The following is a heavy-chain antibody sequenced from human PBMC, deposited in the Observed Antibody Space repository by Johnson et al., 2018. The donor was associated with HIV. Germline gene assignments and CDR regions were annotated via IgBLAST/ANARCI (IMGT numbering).Heavy chain of an antibody. D-gene: IGHD4-17*01. Sequence: VQLVESGGGLVQPGGSLRLSCAASVFTVSSNYMSWVRQAPGKGLEWVSVIYSGGSTYYADSVKGRFTISIDNSKNTLYLQMNSLRAEDTAVYYCAKEGRDVLRDYDAFDMWGHGTMVIVSS. CDR3: AKEGRDVLRDYDAFDM. CDR1: VFTVSSNY. V-gene: IGHV3-66*02. J-gene: IGHJ3*02. CDR2: IYSGGST.